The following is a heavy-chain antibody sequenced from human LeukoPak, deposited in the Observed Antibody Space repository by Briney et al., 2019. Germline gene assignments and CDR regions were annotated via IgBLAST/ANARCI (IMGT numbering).Heavy chain of an antibody. D-gene: IGHD6-19*01. Sequence: PSETLSLTCTVSGGSISSSSYYWGWIRQPPGKGLEWIGSIYYSGSTYYSPSLKSRVTISVDTSKNQFSLKLSSVTAADTAVYYCARVFLQWLGAFDIWGQGTMVTVSS. V-gene: IGHV4-39*07. CDR2: IYYSGST. CDR1: GGSISSSSYY. J-gene: IGHJ3*02. CDR3: ARVFLQWLGAFDI.